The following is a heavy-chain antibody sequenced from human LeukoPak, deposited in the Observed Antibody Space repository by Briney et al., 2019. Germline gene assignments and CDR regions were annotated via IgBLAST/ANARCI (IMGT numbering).Heavy chain of an antibody. CDR3: ARYGREYSGLDFDY. D-gene: IGHD5-12*01. CDR1: GYTFTSYG. CDR2: ISAYNGNT. J-gene: IGHJ4*02. Sequence: AAVKVSCKASGYTFTSYGISWVRQAPGQGLEWMGWISAYNGNTNYAQKFQGRVTMTRDTSISTAYMELSRLRSDDTAVYYCARYGREYSGLDFDYWGQGTLVTVSS. V-gene: IGHV1-18*01.